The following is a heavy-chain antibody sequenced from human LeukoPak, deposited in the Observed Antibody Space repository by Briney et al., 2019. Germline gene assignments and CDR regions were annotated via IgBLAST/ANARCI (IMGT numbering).Heavy chain of an antibody. V-gene: IGHV4-39*01. D-gene: IGHD1-26*01. CDR2: IYYSGST. Sequence: SETLSLTCTVSGGSISSSSYYWGWIRQPPGKGLEWIGSIYYSGSTYYNPSLKSRVTISVDTSKNQFSLKLSSVTAADTAVCYCARQMSYSSFDYWGQGTLVTVSS. CDR1: GGSISSSSYY. CDR3: ARQMSYSSFDY. J-gene: IGHJ4*02.